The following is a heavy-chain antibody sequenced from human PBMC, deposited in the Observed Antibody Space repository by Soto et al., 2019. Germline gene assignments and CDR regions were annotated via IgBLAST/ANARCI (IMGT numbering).Heavy chain of an antibody. CDR2: INAGNGNT. D-gene: IGHD6-13*01. J-gene: IGHJ5*02. CDR3: ARDLGISSSFGWFDP. V-gene: IGHV1-3*01. Sequence: DSVQVSCKASGYTFTSYAMHWVRQAPGQRLEWMGWINAGNGNTKYSQKFQGRVTITRDTSASTAYMELRSLRPEDTAVYYCARDLGISSSFGWFDPCDQGTMVTVSS. CDR1: GYTFTSYA.